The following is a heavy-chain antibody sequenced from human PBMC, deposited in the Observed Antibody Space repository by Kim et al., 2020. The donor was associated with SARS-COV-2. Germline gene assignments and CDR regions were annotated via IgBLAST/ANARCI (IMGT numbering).Heavy chain of an antibody. CDR3: ARDGSSIAARRPDYYYYYGMDV. J-gene: IGHJ6*02. CDR2: IWYDGSNK. CDR1: GFTFSSYG. V-gene: IGHV3-33*01. Sequence: GGSLRLSCAASGFTFSSYGMHWVRQAPGKGLEWVAVIWYDGSNKYYADSVKGRFTISRDNSKNTLYLQMNSLRAEDTAVYYCARDGSSIAARRPDYYYYYGMDVWGQGTTVTVSS. D-gene: IGHD6-6*01.